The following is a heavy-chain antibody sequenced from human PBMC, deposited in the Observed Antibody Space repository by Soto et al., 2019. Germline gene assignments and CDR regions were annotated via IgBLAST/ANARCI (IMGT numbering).Heavy chain of an antibody. CDR1: GGSISSYY. CDR3: ARQTGYCSSTSCYVYEIDY. J-gene: IGHJ4*02. Sequence: SETLSLTCTVSGGSISSYYWSWIRQPPGKGLEWIGYIYYSGSTNYNPSLKSRVTISVDTSKNQFSLKLSSVTAADTAVYYCARQTGYCSSTSCYVYEIDYWGQGTLVTVSS. CDR2: IYYSGST. V-gene: IGHV4-59*01. D-gene: IGHD2-2*03.